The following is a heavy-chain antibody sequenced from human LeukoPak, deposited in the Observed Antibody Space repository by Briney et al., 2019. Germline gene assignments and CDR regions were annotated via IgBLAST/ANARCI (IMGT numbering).Heavy chain of an antibody. D-gene: IGHD3-9*01. V-gene: IGHV1-8*01. Sequence: ASVKVSCKASGYTFTNDDISWVRQATGQGLEWIGKMYPNSGNTGYAQKFQGRVTMTRSTSVSTVHMELNSLTSEDTAVYFCARSAPGTGYTAWGQGTLVTVSS. CDR1: GYTFTNDD. CDR2: MYPNSGNT. CDR3: ARSAPGTGYTA. J-gene: IGHJ4*02.